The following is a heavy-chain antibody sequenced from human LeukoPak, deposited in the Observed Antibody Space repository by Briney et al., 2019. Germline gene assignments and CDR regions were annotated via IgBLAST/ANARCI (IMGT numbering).Heavy chain of an antibody. Sequence: SETLSLTCTISGSSISSISSYSWSWIRQPPGKGLEWIGYIYYSGSTNYNPSLKSRVTISVDTSKNQFSLKLSSVTAADTAVYYCARRAFSSGYYYFDYWGQGTLVTVSS. J-gene: IGHJ4*02. CDR2: IYYSGST. V-gene: IGHV4-61*05. D-gene: IGHD3-22*01. CDR1: GSSISSISSYS. CDR3: ARRAFSSGYYYFDY.